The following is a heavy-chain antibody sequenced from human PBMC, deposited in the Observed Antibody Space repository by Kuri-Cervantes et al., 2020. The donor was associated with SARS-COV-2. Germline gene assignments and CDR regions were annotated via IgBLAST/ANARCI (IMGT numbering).Heavy chain of an antibody. CDR2: INHSGST. CDR3: ARGSPSGWYRVYDY. Sequence: GSLRLSCAVYGGSFSGYYWSWIRQPPGKGLEWIGEINHSGSTNYNPSLKSRVTISVDTSKNQFSLKLSSVTAAGTAVYYCARGSPSGWYRVYDYWGQGTLVTVSS. V-gene: IGHV4-34*01. J-gene: IGHJ4*02. D-gene: IGHD6-19*01. CDR1: GGSFSGYY.